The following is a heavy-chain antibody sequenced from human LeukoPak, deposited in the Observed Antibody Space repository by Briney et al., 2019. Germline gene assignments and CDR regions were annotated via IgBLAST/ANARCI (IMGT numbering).Heavy chain of an antibody. CDR1: GFTFTSYV. V-gene: IGHV3-23*01. CDR2: ISGSGGST. D-gene: IGHD2-21*02. Sequence: PGGSLRLSCAASGFTFTSYVMSWVRQAPGKGLEWVSDISGSGGSTYYADSVKGRFTISRDNSKNTLYLQMNSLRAEDTAVYYCAKKGDNYDYGMDVWGQGTTVTVSS. J-gene: IGHJ6*02. CDR3: AKKGDNYDYGMDV.